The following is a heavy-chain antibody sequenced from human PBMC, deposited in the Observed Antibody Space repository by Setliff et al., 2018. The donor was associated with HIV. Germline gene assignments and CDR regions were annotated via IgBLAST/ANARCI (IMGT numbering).Heavy chain of an antibody. V-gene: IGHV4-59*08. CDR2: IYHSGST. D-gene: IGHD2-8*01. CDR3: ARGLPTTGPDF. J-gene: IGHJ4*02. Sequence: SETLSLTCTVSGGSISSYYWSWIRQPPGKGLGWIGSIYHSGSTYYNPSLKSRVTISVDTSKNQFSLKLSSVTAADTAVYYCARGLPTTGPDFWGQGTLVTVSS. CDR1: GGSISSYY.